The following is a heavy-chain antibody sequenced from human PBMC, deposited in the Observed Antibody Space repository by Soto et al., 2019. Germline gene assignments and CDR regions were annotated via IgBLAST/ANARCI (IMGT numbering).Heavy chain of an antibody. V-gene: IGHV4-59*01. J-gene: IGHJ4*02. CDR1: GGSISGSY. CDR3: ARSVAVPGAHIDY. CDR2: VYCTGST. D-gene: IGHD6-19*01. Sequence: PSETLSLTCSVSGGSISGSYWSWIRQSPGKGLEWLGYVYCTGSTNYSPSLRSRVSISVDTSKNEFSLIMSSVTAADTAVYFCARSVAVPGAHIDYWCQGTQVTVSS.